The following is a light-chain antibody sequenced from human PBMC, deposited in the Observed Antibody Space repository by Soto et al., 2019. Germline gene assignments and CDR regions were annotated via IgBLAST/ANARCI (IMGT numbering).Light chain of an antibody. CDR3: QQYHNWPLT. Sequence: EIVMTQSPGTLSVSPGERATLSCRASENLNTNLAWYQQRPGQAPRLLIYGASTRATGVPARFTGSGSGTDFTLTISSLQSEDFAVYYCQQYHNWPLTFGGGTKVEIK. CDR2: GAS. CDR1: ENLNTN. V-gene: IGKV3-15*01. J-gene: IGKJ4*01.